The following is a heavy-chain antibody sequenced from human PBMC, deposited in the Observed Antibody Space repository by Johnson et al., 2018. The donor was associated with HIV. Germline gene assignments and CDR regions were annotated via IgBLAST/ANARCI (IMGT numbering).Heavy chain of an antibody. CDR1: GFTFSSYG. Sequence: QMLLVESGGGVVQPGRSLRLSCAASGFTFSSYGMHWVRQAPGKGLEWVAVIWYDGSNKYYAASVKGRFTISRDNSKNSLYLQMNSLRVEDTAVYYCARSLPYSSSVGFDIWGQGTMVTVSS. J-gene: IGHJ3*02. CDR3: ARSLPYSSSVGFDI. V-gene: IGHV3-33*01. CDR2: IWYDGSNK. D-gene: IGHD6-6*01.